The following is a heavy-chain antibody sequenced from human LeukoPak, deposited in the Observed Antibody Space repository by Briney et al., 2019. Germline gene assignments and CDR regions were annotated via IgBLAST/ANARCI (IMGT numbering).Heavy chain of an antibody. CDR2: IYYSGST. CDR3: ARTAGYYYYMDV. V-gene: IGHV4-39*01. Sequence: SETLSLTCTVSGGSISSSSYYWGWIRQPPGKGLEWIGSIYYSGSTYYNPSLKSRVTISVDTSKNQFSLKLSSVTAADTAVYYCARTAGYYYYMDVWGKGTTVTISS. CDR1: GGSISSSSYY. J-gene: IGHJ6*03.